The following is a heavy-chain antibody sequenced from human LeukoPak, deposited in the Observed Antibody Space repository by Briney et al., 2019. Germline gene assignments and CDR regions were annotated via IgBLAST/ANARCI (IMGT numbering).Heavy chain of an antibody. D-gene: IGHD3-22*01. J-gene: IGHJ3*02. Sequence: PSETLSLTCTVSGGSISSGGYYWSWIRQPPGKGLERIGEINHSGSTNYNPSLKSRVTISVDTSKNQFSLKLSSVTAADTAVYYCARLIKHSSGYRVESRAFDIWGQGTMVTVSS. CDR1: GGSISSGGYY. V-gene: IGHV4-39*07. CDR3: ARLIKHSSGYRVESRAFDI. CDR2: INHSGST.